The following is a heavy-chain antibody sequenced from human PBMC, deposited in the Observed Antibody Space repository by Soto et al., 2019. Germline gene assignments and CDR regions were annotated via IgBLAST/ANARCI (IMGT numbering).Heavy chain of an antibody. V-gene: IGHV4-59*01. D-gene: IGHD6-6*01. CDR3: ARVAPVAAPPSYFDY. Sequence: PSETLSLTCTVSGGSISSYYWSWIRQPPGKGLEWIGYIYYSGSTNYNPSLKSRVTISVDTSKNQFSLKLSSVTAADTAVYYCARVAPVAAPPSYFDYWGQGTLVTVSS. J-gene: IGHJ4*02. CDR2: IYYSGST. CDR1: GGSISSYY.